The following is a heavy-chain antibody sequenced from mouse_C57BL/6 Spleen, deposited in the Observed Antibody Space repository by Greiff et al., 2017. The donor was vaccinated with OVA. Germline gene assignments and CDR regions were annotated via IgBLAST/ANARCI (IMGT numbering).Heavy chain of an antibody. CDR1: GFTFSSYA. CDR2: ISDGGSYT. V-gene: IGHV5-4*01. CDR3: ARDPGMITTDWYFDV. J-gene: IGHJ1*03. Sequence: DVMLVESGGGLVKPGGSLKLSCAASGFTFSSYAMSWVRQTPEKRLEWVATISDGGSYTYYPDNVKGRFTISRDNAKNNLYLQMSHLKSEDTAMYYCARDPGMITTDWYFDVWGTGTTVTVSS. D-gene: IGHD2-4*01.